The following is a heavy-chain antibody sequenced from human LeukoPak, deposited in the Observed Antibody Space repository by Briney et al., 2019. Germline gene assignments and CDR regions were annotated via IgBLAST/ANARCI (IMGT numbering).Heavy chain of an antibody. CDR1: GYTLTELS. Sequence: GASVKVSCKVSGYTLTELSMHWVRQAPGKGLEWMGGFDPEDGETIYAQKFQGRVTMTRDTSTSTVYMELSSLRSEDTAVYYCASPVERYYYYDSSGYYQGLAYWGQGTLVTVSS. J-gene: IGHJ4*02. D-gene: IGHD3-22*01. CDR3: ASPVERYYYYDSSGYYQGLAY. V-gene: IGHV1-24*01. CDR2: FDPEDGET.